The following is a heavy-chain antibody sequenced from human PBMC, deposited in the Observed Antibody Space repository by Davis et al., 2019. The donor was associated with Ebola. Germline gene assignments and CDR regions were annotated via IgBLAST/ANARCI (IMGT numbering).Heavy chain of an antibody. CDR2: ISYDGSNK. CDR3: ADDYFDY. D-gene: IGHD3-3*01. Sequence: GESLKISCAASGFTFSSYGMHWVRQAPGKGLEWVAVISYDGSNKYYADSVKGRFTISRDNSKNTLYLQMNSLRAEDTAVYYCADDYFDYWGQGTLVTVSS. CDR1: GFTFSSYG. J-gene: IGHJ4*02. V-gene: IGHV3-30*03.